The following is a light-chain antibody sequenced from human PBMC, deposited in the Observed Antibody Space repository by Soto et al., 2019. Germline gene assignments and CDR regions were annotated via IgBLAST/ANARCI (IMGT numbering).Light chain of an antibody. Sequence: QSVLTQPASVSGSPGQSITISCTRASSDVGGYNYVSWYQQHPGKAPKLMIYDVSNRPSGVSNRFSGSKSGNTASLTISGLQAEDEADYYCSSYTSSRSWVFGGGTKLTVL. CDR1: SSDVGGYNY. CDR2: DVS. V-gene: IGLV2-14*01. J-gene: IGLJ3*02. CDR3: SSYTSSRSWV.